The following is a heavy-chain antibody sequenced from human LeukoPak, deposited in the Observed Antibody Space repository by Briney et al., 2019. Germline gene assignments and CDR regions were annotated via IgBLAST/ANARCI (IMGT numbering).Heavy chain of an antibody. CDR2: ISSSSSYI. CDR3: ARRYDFWSGYWSWSYMDV. Sequence: AGGSLRLSCAASGFTFSSYSMNWVRQAPGKGLEWVSSISSSSSYIYYADSVKGRFTISRDNAKNSLYLQMNSLRAEDTAVYYCARRYDFWSGYWSWSYMDVWGKGTTVTVSS. V-gene: IGHV3-21*01. J-gene: IGHJ6*03. CDR1: GFTFSSYS. D-gene: IGHD3-3*01.